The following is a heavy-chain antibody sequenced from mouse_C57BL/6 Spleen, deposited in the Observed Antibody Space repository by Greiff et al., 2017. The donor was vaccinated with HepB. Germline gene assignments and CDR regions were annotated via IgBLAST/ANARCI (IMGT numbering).Heavy chain of an antibody. J-gene: IGHJ1*03. CDR3: AREEVLRYPWYFDV. CDR1: GYTFTSYW. Sequence: QVQLQQPGTELVKPGAPVKLSCKASGYTFTSYWMHWVKQRPGQGLEWIGNINPSNGGTNYNEKFKSKATLTVDKSSSTAYMQLSSLTSEDSAVYYCAREEVLRYPWYFDVWGTGTTVTVSS. CDR2: INPSNGGT. D-gene: IGHD1-1*01. V-gene: IGHV1-53*01.